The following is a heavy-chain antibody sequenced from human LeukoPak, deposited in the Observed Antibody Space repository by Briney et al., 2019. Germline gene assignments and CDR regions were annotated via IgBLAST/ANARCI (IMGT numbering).Heavy chain of an antibody. CDR3: ARDGADILTGYYTGYYYYGMDV. CDR2: MNPNSGNT. V-gene: IGHV1-8*01. J-gene: IGHJ6*02. Sequence: GASVKVSCKASGYTFTSYDINWVRQATGQGLEWMGWMNPNSGNTGYAQKFQGRVTMTTDTSTSTAYMELRSLRSDDTAVYYCARDGADILTGYYTGYYYYGMDVWGQGTTVTVSS. D-gene: IGHD3-9*01. CDR1: GYTFTSYD.